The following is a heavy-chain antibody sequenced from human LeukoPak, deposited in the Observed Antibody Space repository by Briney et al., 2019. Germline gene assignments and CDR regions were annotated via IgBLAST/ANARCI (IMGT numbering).Heavy chain of an antibody. V-gene: IGHV3-7*01. Sequence: PGGSLRLSCAASGFTFSSYWMSWVRQAPGKGLDGVANIKQDGSEKYYVDSVKGRFTISRDNAKNSLYLQMNSLRAEDTAVYYCARDRAWFGESPVDYWGQGTLVTVSS. CDR1: GFTFSSYW. CDR2: IKQDGSEK. D-gene: IGHD3-10*01. CDR3: ARDRAWFGESPVDY. J-gene: IGHJ4*02.